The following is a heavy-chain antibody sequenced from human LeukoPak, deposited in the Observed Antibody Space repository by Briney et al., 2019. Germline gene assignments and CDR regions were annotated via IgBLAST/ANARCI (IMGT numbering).Heavy chain of an antibody. D-gene: IGHD4-17*01. Sequence: GGSLRLFCAASGFTFSSYAMSCVRQAPGKGLEWVSAISGSGGSTYYADSVKGRFTISRDNSKNTLYLQMNSLRAEDTAVYYCAKDGGDYEEYYFDYWGQGTLVTVSS. CDR2: ISGSGGST. J-gene: IGHJ4*02. CDR3: AKDGGDYEEYYFDY. CDR1: GFTFSSYA. V-gene: IGHV3-23*01.